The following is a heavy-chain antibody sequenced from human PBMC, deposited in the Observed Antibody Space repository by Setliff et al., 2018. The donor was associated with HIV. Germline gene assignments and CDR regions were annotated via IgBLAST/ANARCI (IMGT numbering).Heavy chain of an antibody. V-gene: IGHV3-15*05. D-gene: IGHD4-4*01. Sequence: GSLRLSCAASGFTFSNAWMSWVRQAPGKGLEWVGRIKSKTDGGTTDHAAPVKGRFTISRDDSKKALYLQMESLRTDDTAVYFCARGRVSKQVPPLDYWGQGTLVTVSS. J-gene: IGHJ4*02. CDR2: IKSKTDGGTT. CDR3: ARGRVSKQVPPLDY. CDR1: GFTFSNAW.